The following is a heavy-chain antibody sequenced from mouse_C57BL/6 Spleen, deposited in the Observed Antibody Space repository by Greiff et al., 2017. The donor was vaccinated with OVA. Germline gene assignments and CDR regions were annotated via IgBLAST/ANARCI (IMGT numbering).Heavy chain of an antibody. CDR3: AKGVYAMDY. Sequence: QVQLQQSGPGLVQPSQSLSITCTVSGFSLTSYGVHWVRQSPGKGLEWLGVIWRGGSTAYNAAFMSRPSISKDNSKSQVFFKMNSLQADDTAIYYCAKGVYAMDYWGQGTSVTVSS. V-gene: IGHV2-5*01. CDR2: IWRGGST. CDR1: GFSLTSYG. J-gene: IGHJ4*01.